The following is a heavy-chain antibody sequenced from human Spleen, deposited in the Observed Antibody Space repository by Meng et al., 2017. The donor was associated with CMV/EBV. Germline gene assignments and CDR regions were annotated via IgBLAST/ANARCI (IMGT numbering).Heavy chain of an antibody. D-gene: IGHD2-2*01. Sequence: SCQASGSTITYRYLHWVRQAPGQALEWMGWITPFNGKTNDAPKWRDRVTFITDKSMTTAYMQLSSLTSEDTATYYCATGDFQLSLAYWGQGTLVTVSS. CDR2: ITPFNGKT. J-gene: IGHJ4*02. V-gene: IGHV1-45*01. CDR3: ATGDFQLSLAY. CDR1: GSTITYRY.